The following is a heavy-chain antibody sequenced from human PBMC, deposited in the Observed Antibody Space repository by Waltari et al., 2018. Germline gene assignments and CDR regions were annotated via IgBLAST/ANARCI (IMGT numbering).Heavy chain of an antibody. J-gene: IGHJ4*02. Sequence: EVQLVESGGGLVQPGSSLRLSCAAPGFTFDDYAMHWVRHAPGKGLEWVSGISWNSGSIGYADSVKGRFTISRDNAKNSLYLQMNSLRAEDMALYYCAKAIHPGVTGTYFDYWGQGTLVTVSS. D-gene: IGHD1-7*01. CDR1: GFTFDDYA. V-gene: IGHV3-9*03. CDR3: AKAIHPGVTGTYFDY. CDR2: ISWNSGSI.